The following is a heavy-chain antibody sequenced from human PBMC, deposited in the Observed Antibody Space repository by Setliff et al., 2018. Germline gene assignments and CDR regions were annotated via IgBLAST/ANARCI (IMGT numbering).Heavy chain of an antibody. Sequence: PGGSLRLSCAAAGFTFSSHWMHWVRQAPGKRLTWVSRIKNKANAGYMEYAASVKDRFIISRDDSKNSLYLQMYSLKSDDTAVYYCVRAVVIRGSKPLDSWGQGTLVTVSS. D-gene: IGHD3-10*01. CDR1: GFTFSSHW. CDR2: IKNKANAGYM. CDR3: VRAVVIRGSKPLDS. V-gene: IGHV3-72*01. J-gene: IGHJ4*02.